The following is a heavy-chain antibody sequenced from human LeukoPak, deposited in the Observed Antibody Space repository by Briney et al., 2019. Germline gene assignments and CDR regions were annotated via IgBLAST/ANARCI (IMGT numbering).Heavy chain of an antibody. J-gene: IGHJ6*02. D-gene: IGHD3-10*01. CDR1: GYTFTGYY. V-gene: IGHV1-2*04. Sequence: ASVKVSCKASGYTFTGYYMHWVRQAPGQGLEWMGWINPNSGGTNYAQKFQGWVTMTRDTSISTAYVELSRLRSDDTAVYYCARDYRMVRGAIRYYYYGMDVWGQGTTVTVSS. CDR3: ARDYRMVRGAIRYYYYGMDV. CDR2: INPNSGGT.